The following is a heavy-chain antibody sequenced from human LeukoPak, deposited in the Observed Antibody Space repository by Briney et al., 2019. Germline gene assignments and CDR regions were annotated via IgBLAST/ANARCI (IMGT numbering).Heavy chain of an antibody. V-gene: IGHV4-34*01. J-gene: IGHJ4*02. CDR3: ARTYLVRGILDPPGY. Sequence: PSETLSLTCTVSGVSISNYYWSWIRQPPGKGLEWIGEINHSGSTNYNPSLKSRVTISVDTSKNQFSLQLTSVTAADTAVYYCARTYLVRGILDPPGYWGQGTLVTVSS. CDR1: GVSISNYY. CDR2: INHSGST. D-gene: IGHD3-10*01.